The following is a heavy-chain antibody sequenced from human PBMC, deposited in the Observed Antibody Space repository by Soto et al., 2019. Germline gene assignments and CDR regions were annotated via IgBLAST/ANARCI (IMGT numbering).Heavy chain of an antibody. CDR2: ISGSGGST. D-gene: IGHD3-3*01. V-gene: IGHV3-23*01. CDR3: ARLSVLRFLEWLLDY. CDR1: GFTFSSYA. Sequence: GGSLRLSCAASGFTFSSYAMSWVRQAPGKGLEWVSAISGSGGSTYYADSVKGRFTISRDNSKNTLYLQMNSLRAEDTAVYYCARLSVLRFLEWLLDYWGQGTLVTVSS. J-gene: IGHJ4*02.